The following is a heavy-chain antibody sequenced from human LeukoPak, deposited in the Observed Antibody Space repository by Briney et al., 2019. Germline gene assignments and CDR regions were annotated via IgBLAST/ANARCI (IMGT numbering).Heavy chain of an antibody. V-gene: IGHV1-2*02. J-gene: IGHJ3*02. CDR1: GYTFIGYY. CDR2: INPNSGGT. CDR3: VRDGAFDI. Sequence: SVKVSCKASGYTFIGYYMHWVRQAPGQGLEWMGWINPNSGGTNYAQKFQGRVTMTRDTSISTTYMELSRLRSDDTAVYYCVRDGAFDIWGQGTMVTVSS.